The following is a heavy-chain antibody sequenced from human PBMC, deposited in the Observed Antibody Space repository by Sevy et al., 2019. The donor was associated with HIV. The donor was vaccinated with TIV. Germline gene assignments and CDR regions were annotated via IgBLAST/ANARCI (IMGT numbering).Heavy chain of an antibody. V-gene: IGHV4-59*01. J-gene: IGHJ6*02. CDR3: ARQFQEYYYGVDV. Sequence: SETLSLTCTVSGDSISGYYWSWIRQPPGKGLEWIGYIYYSGRTNYNPSLKSRVTISDDRSKNKLSLKLTSVTAADTAVYYCARQFQEYYYGVDVWGQGTMVTVSS. CDR2: IYYSGRT. CDR1: GDSISGYY. D-gene: IGHD6-6*01.